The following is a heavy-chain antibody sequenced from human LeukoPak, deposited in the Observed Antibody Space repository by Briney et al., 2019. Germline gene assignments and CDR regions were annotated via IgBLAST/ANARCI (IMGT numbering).Heavy chain of an antibody. CDR1: GFTFSSYA. Sequence: GSLRLSCAASGFTFSSYAMHWIRQPPGKGLEWIGSIYYSGSTYYNPSLKSRVTISVDTSKNQFSLKLSSVTAADTAVYYCARHAVGGSGETHFDYWGQGTLVTVSS. D-gene: IGHD2-15*01. CDR3: ARHAVGGSGETHFDY. CDR2: IYYSGST. J-gene: IGHJ4*02. V-gene: IGHV4-39*01.